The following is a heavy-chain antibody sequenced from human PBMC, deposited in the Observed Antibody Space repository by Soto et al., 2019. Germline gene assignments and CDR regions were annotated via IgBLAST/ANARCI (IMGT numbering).Heavy chain of an antibody. J-gene: IGHJ6*02. V-gene: IGHV4-30-4*02. CDR1: GDSIGSGNKY. CDR3: ARVPSPFDFYYAMDV. Sequence: SETLSLTCTVSGDSIGSGNKYWSRIRQAPGKGLEWIGYIFSSGTTYYNPSLKSRLTMSLDTSQNQFSLKLNSVTAADTAVYFCARVPSPFDFYYAMDVWGQGTTVTVSS. D-gene: IGHD3-16*01. CDR2: IFSSGTT.